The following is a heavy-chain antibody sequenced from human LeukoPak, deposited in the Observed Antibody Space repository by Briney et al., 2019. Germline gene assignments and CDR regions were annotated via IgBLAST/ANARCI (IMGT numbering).Heavy chain of an antibody. J-gene: IGHJ4*02. D-gene: IGHD1-26*01. CDR1: GDTFTSYD. V-gene: IGHV1-8*01. CDR2: MNPNSGNT. Sequence: GSVTVSCKASGDTFTSYDINWVRQATGQGVEGRGWMNPNSGNTVYAQKFQGRATMTRNTSISTAYMELRSLRSEDTAVYYCARGLTFLVGATPSVVDYWGQGPLVTVSS. CDR3: ARGLTFLVGATPSVVDY.